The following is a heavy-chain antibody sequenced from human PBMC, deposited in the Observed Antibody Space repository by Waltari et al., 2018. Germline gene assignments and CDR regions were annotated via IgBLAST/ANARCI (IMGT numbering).Heavy chain of an antibody. CDR3: AAPVALDQSYFDY. CDR2: IRYDGSNK. CDR1: GFTFSSYG. J-gene: IGHJ4*02. D-gene: IGHD1-1*01. V-gene: IGHV3-30*02. Sequence: QVQLVESGGGVVQPGGSLRLSCAASGFTFSSYGMHWVRQAPGKGLGWVAFIRYDGSNKYYADSVKGRFTISRDNSKNTLYLQMNSLRAEDTAVYYCAAPVALDQSYFDYWGQGTLVTVSS.